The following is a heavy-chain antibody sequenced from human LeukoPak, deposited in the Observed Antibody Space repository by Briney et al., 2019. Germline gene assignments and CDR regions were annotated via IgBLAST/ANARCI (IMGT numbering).Heavy chain of an antibody. D-gene: IGHD6-6*01. CDR3: ARDLISIAARRHDFYYYGMDV. CDR1: GYTFTSYG. Sequence: ASVKVSCKASGYTFTSYGISWVRQAPGQGLEWMGWISAYNGNTNYAQKLQGRVTMTTDTSTSTAYMGLRSLRSDDTAVYYCARDLISIAARRHDFYYYGMDVWGQGTTVTVSS. CDR2: ISAYNGNT. J-gene: IGHJ6*02. V-gene: IGHV1-18*01.